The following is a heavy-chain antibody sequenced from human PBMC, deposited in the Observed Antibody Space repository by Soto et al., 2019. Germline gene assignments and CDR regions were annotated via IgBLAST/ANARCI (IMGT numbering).Heavy chain of an antibody. CDR1: GGTFSSSA. Sequence: QVQLVQSGAEMKEPGSSVKVSCKTSGGTFSSSAISWLRQAPGQGLEWMGGITPLFRTPDHAQKYQGRVTIAADESTSTAYMELRSLRSEDSAVYYCERVNDRLQLGGNYFYVLDVWGQGTTITVSS. V-gene: IGHV1-69*12. CDR2: ITPLFRTP. D-gene: IGHD4-4*01. J-gene: IGHJ6*02. CDR3: ERVNDRLQLGGNYFYVLDV.